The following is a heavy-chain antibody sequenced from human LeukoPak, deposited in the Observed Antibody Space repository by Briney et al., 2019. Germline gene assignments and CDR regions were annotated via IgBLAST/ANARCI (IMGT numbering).Heavy chain of an antibody. CDR2: ISGSGGST. J-gene: IGHJ3*02. Sequence: GGSLRLSCAASGFTFSSYAMSWVRQAPGKGLEWVSSISGSGGSTYYADSVKGRFTISRDNSKNTLYLQMNSLRAEDTAVYYCAKDQGYGFWSKVGAFDIWGQGTMVTVSS. D-gene: IGHD3-3*01. CDR1: GFTFSSYA. CDR3: AKDQGYGFWSKVGAFDI. V-gene: IGHV3-23*01.